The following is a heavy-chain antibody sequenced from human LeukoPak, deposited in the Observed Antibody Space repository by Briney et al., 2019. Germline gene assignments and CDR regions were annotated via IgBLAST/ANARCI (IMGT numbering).Heavy chain of an antibody. CDR2: IYHSGST. CDR3: ARDAGRGWYDFDY. CDR1: GGSISSGGYS. V-gene: IGHV4-30-2*01. J-gene: IGHJ4*02. D-gene: IGHD6-19*01. Sequence: SETLSLTCAVSGGSISSGGYSWSWIRQPPGKGLEWIRYIYHSGSTYYNPSLKSRVSISVDRSKNQFSLKLSSVTAADTAVYYCARDAGRGWYDFDYWGQGTLVTVSS.